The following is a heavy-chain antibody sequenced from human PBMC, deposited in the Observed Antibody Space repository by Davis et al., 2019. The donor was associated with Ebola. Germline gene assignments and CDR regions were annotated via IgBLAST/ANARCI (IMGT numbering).Heavy chain of an antibody. CDR3: ARVDIVTMGCFDY. V-gene: IGHV3-23*01. D-gene: IGHD5-12*01. CDR1: GFTFSSYA. Sequence: GESLKISCVASGFTFSSYAVSWLRQAPGKGLEWVSTVTGGGGSTYYADSVMGRFTISRDNSDNTLFLQMNSLRADDTAVYYCARVDIVTMGCFDYWGQGTLVTVSS. CDR2: VTGGGGST. J-gene: IGHJ4*02.